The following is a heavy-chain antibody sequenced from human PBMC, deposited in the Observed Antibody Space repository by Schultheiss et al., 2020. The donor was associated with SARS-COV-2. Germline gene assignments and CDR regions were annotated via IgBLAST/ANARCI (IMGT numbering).Heavy chain of an antibody. V-gene: IGHV3-30-3*01. D-gene: IGHD2/OR15-2a*01. J-gene: IGHJ4*02. CDR1: GFTFSSYA. Sequence: GESLKISCAASGFTFSSYAMHWVRQAPGKGLEWVAVISYDGSNKYYADSVKGRFTISRDNSKNTLYLQMNSLRAEDTAVYYCARDRRRSHASGLSFDYWGQGTLVTVSS. CDR2: ISYDGSNK. CDR3: ARDRRRSHASGLSFDY.